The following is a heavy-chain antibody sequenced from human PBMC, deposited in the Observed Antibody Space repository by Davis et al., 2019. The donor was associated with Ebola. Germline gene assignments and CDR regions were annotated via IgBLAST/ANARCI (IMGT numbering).Heavy chain of an antibody. CDR2: INAYNGNT. CDR3: ARDQGDAFDI. Sequence: AASVKVSCKASGYTFTSYSISWVRQAPGQGLEWMGWINAYNGNTDYAQKFQGRVTMTTDTSTTTAYMEMRSLRSDDTAVYYCARDQGDAFDIWGQGTMVTVSS. J-gene: IGHJ3*02. V-gene: IGHV1-18*04. CDR1: GYTFTSYS.